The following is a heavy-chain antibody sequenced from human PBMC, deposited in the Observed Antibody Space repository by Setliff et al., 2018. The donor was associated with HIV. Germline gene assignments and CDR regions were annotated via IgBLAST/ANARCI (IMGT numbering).Heavy chain of an antibody. D-gene: IGHD5-12*01. CDR1: GYSFDIYW. CDR2: IYPRDSDA. J-gene: IGHJ4*02. CDR3: ATRLLGYSGYGY. Sequence: GESLKISCNTSGYSFDIYWIGWVRQMPGKGLEWVAVIYPRDSDARYSPSFQGQVSISADRSISTTYLQWSSLRASDTAMYYCATRLLGYSGYGYWGQGTLVTVSS. V-gene: IGHV5-51*01.